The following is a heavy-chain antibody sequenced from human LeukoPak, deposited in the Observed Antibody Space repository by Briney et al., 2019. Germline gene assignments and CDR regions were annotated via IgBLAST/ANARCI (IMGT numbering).Heavy chain of an antibody. CDR3: ASGEMATPNYGDLDY. J-gene: IGHJ4*02. V-gene: IGHV1-69*05. D-gene: IGHD5-24*01. Sequence: ASVKVSCKASGCSFNSYPISWVRQAPGQGLDWMGGFIPIFDSPHYAQKFQGRLTITTDETKSTAYMELSSLRSEDTAKYSCASGEMATPNYGDLDYWGQGTLVTVSS. CDR1: GCSFNSYP. CDR2: FIPIFDSP.